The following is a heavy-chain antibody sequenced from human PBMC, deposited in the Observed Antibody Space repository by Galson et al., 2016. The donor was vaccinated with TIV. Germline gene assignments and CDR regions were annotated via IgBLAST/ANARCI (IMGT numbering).Heavy chain of an antibody. D-gene: IGHD1-26*01. CDR3: SRGILGVHTVAFNV. CDR1: GFRFDDYV. V-gene: IGHV3-9*01. Sequence: SLRLSCAASGFRFDDYVMHWVRQAPGKGLEWDSGMTCNGVEIGDADSVSGRFTISRDSATKSLYLEMKSLRPEDTALYFCSRGILGVHTVAFNVWGQGTMVTVS. CDR2: MTCNGVEI. J-gene: IGHJ3*01.